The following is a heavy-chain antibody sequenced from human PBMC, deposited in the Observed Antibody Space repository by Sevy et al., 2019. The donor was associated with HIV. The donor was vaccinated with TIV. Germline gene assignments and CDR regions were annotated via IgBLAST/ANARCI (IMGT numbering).Heavy chain of an antibody. J-gene: IGHJ5*02. D-gene: IGHD6-19*01. CDR3: AGNIFFRTSDTYNNGWYGSQWFDP. V-gene: IGHV4-61*02. CDR2: TFFTRTT. CDR1: GAYITRGNYY. Sequence: SETLSLTCTVSGAYITRGNYYWGWLRQSAGGGREWLGRTFFTRTTNYNPSFRNCYSISVDTSRNQLSLRLTPVTAAEMAVHYCAGNIFFRTSDTYNNGWYGSQWFDPWGPGILVTVSS.